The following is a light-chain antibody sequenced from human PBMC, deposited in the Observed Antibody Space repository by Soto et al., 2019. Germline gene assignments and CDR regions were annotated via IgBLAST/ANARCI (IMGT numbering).Light chain of an antibody. Sequence: QSALTQPASVSGSPGQSITISCTGSSSDVGAYNYVSWYQQHPGKAPKLMIYDVSNRPSGVSNRFSGSKSGNTASLTISGRQAEDEADYYCSSHTSNGKVVFGGGTKVTVL. CDR2: DVS. CDR1: SSDVGAYNY. CDR3: SSHTSNGKVV. V-gene: IGLV2-14*01. J-gene: IGLJ2*01.